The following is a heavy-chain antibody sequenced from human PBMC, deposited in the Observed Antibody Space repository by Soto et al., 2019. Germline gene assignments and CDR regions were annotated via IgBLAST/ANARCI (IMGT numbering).Heavy chain of an antibody. Sequence: QSGGSLRLSCAASGFTFSSYAMSWVRQAPGKGLEWVSAISGSGGSTYYADSVKGRFTISRDNSKNTLYLQMNSLRAEDTAVYYCAKLGYCGSTSCPTFDYWGQGTLVTVSS. CDR3: AKLGYCGSTSCPTFDY. CDR2: ISGSGGST. D-gene: IGHD2-2*01. J-gene: IGHJ4*02. V-gene: IGHV3-23*01. CDR1: GFTFSSYA.